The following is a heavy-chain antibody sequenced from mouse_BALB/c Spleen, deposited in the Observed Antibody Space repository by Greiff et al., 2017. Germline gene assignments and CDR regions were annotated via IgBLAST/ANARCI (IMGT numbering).Heavy chain of an antibody. D-gene: IGHD2-4*01. V-gene: IGHV8-12*01. CDR3: ARMITKIFAY. CDR1: GFSLSTSGMG. CDR2: IYWDDDK. J-gene: IGHJ3*01. Sequence: QVTLKESGPGILQPSQTLSLTCSFSGFSLSTSGMGVSWIRQPSGKGLEWLAHIYWDDDKRYNPSLKSRLTISKDTSSNQVFLKITSVDTADTATYYCARMITKIFAYWGQGTLVTVSA.